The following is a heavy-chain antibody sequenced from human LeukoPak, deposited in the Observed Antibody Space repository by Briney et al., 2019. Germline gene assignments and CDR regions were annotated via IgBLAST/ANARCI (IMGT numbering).Heavy chain of an antibody. CDR3: AKDCDPLIVAPGGYFDY. Sequence: GGSLRLSCAASGFTFSSYGMHWVRQAPGKGLEWVAFIRYDGSNKYYADSVKGRFTISRDNSKNTLYLQMNSLRAEDTAVYYWAKDCDPLIVAPGGYFDYWGGGTLVTVSS. V-gene: IGHV3-30*02. D-gene: IGHD5-12*01. CDR1: GFTFSSYG. CDR2: IRYDGSNK. J-gene: IGHJ4*02.